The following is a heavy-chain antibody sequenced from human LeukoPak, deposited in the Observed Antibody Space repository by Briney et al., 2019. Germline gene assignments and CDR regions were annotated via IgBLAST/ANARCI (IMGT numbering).Heavy chain of an antibody. CDR1: GFTFGDYY. J-gene: IGHJ6*03. CDR2: ITHSGSTL. V-gene: IGHV3-11*01. Sequence: GGALRLSCAASGFTFGDYYMSWIRQAPGGGLEWLSYITHSGSTLYYADSVKGRFAISRDTSKNTLYLQMNSLRAGNTAVYYCAKVGPSLVRGLIRGGARYYYNYMDVWGKGTTVTISS. CDR3: AKVGPSLVRGLIRGGARYYYNYMDV. D-gene: IGHD3-10*01.